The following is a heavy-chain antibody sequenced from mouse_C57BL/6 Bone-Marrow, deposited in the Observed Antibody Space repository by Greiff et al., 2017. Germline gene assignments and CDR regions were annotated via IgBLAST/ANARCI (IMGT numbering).Heavy chain of an antibody. CDR2: IYPRSGNT. Sequence: VQLQQSGAELARPGASVKLSCKASGYTFTSYGISWVKQRTGQGLEWIGEIYPRSGNTYYNEKFKGKATLTADKSSSTAYMELRSLTSEDSAVYFCARSLYYYGSSYAMDYWGQGTSVTVSS. V-gene: IGHV1-81*01. CDR1: GYTFTSYG. D-gene: IGHD1-1*01. J-gene: IGHJ4*01. CDR3: ARSLYYYGSSYAMDY.